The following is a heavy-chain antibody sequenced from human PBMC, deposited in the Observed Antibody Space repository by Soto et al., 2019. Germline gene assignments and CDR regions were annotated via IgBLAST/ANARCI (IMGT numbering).Heavy chain of an antibody. V-gene: IGHV3-23*01. CDR3: AKDIEWGSSSWCFDY. Sequence: GGSLRLSCAASGFTFSSYAMSWVRQAPGKGLEWVSAISGSGGSTYYADSVKGRFTISRDNSKNTLYLQMNSLRAEDTAVYYCAKDIEWGSSSWCFDYWGQGTLVTVSS. J-gene: IGHJ4*02. D-gene: IGHD6-13*01. CDR2: ISGSGGST. CDR1: GFTFSSYA.